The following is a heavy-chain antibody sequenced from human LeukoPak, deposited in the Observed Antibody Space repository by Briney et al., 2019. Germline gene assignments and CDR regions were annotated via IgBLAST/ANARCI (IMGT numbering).Heavy chain of an antibody. CDR2: INHSGST. V-gene: IGHV4-34*01. Sequence: SETLSLTCAVYGGSFSGYYWSWIRQPPGKGLEWIGEINHSGSTNYNPSLKSRVTISVDTSKNQFSLRINSVTAADTAVYYCARGQWFRAFWSRGTPVTVSS. J-gene: IGHJ4*02. D-gene: IGHD3-10*01. CDR3: ARGQWFRAF. CDR1: GGSFSGYY.